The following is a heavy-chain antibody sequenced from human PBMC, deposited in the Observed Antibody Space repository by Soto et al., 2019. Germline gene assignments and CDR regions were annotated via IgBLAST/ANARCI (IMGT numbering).Heavy chain of an antibody. V-gene: IGHV1-46*01. D-gene: IGHD5-18*01. CDR1: GYTFTSYY. Sequence: ASVKVSCKASGYTFTSYYMHWVRQAPGQGLEWMGIINPSGGSTSYAQKFQGRVTMTRDTSTSTVYMELSSLRSEDTAVYYCARDDRYGNHYYYGMDVWGQGTTVTVSS. CDR2: INPSGGST. CDR3: ARDDRYGNHYYYGMDV. J-gene: IGHJ6*02.